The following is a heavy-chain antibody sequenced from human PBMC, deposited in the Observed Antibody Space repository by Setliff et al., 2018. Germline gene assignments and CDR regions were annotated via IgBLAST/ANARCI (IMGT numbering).Heavy chain of an antibody. CDR1: GGTLTNYG. V-gene: IGHV1-69*10. CDR3: ARKGPKSSSPVFGY. D-gene: IGHD3-10*01. CDR2: TIPTLRLP. J-gene: IGHJ4*02. Sequence: SVKVSCKASGGTLTNYGISWVRQAPGQGPEWMGGTIPTLRLPKYSQEFQGRVTITRDTSATTVYMVLSSLRSDDMAVYYCARKGPKSSSPVFGYWGQGTLVTVSS.